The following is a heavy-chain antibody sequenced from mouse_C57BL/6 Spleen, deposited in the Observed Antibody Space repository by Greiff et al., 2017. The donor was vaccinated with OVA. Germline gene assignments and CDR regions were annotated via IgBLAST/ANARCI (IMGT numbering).Heavy chain of an antibody. CDR2: ISSGSSTI. CDR1: GFTFSDYG. J-gene: IGHJ3*01. V-gene: IGHV5-17*01. CDR3: ARDGYEGKAWFAY. D-gene: IGHD2-2*01. Sequence: EVKVVESGGGLVKPGGSLKLSCAASGFTFSDYGMHWVRQAPEKGLEWVAYISSGSSTIYYADTVKGRFTISRDNAKNTLFLQMTSLRSEDTAMYYCARDGYEGKAWFAYWGQGTLVTVSA.